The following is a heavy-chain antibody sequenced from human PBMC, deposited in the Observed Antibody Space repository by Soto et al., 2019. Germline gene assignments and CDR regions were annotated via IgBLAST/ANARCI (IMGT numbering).Heavy chain of an antibody. V-gene: IGHV1-18*01. Sequence: ASVKVSCKASGYTFTNYGIIWVRQAPGQGLEWMGWISTYNGNTNFARKLQGRVTMTTDTSASTAYMELRSLRSDDTAVYYCARSGYCSSTSCPLKYYYYGMDVWGQGTTVTVSS. J-gene: IGHJ6*02. CDR2: ISTYNGNT. CDR3: ARSGYCSSTSCPLKYYYYGMDV. D-gene: IGHD2-2*01. CDR1: GYTFTNYG.